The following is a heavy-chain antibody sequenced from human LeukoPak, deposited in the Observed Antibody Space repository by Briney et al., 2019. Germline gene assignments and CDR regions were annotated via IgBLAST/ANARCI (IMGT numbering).Heavy chain of an antibody. D-gene: IGHD3-22*01. V-gene: IGHV3-21*04. CDR2: ISSSSSYI. J-gene: IGHJ4*02. CDR1: GFTFSSYG. CDR3: ARDRGNYYDSSGLDY. Sequence: GGSLRLSCAASGFTFSSYGMHWVRQAPGKGLEWVSSISSSSSYIYYADSLKGRFTISRDNARNSLYLQMNSLRAEDTAVYYCARDRGNYYDSSGLDYWGQGTLVTVSS.